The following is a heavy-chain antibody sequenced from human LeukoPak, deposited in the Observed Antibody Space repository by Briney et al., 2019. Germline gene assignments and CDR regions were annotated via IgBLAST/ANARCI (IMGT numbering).Heavy chain of an antibody. V-gene: IGHV3-53*01. Sequence: PGGSLSLSCAASGFTVSSNYMSWVRQAPGKGLEWVSVIYSGGSTYYADSVKGRFSISRDNSKNTLYLQMNSLRAEDTAVYYCARDDIAAAGMSYWGQGTLVTVSS. CDR2: IYSGGST. CDR1: GFTVSSNY. D-gene: IGHD6-13*01. J-gene: IGHJ4*02. CDR3: ARDDIAAAGMSY.